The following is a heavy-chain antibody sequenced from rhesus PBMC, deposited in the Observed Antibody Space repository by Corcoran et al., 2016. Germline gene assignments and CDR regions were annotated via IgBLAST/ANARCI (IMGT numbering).Heavy chain of an antibody. V-gene: IGHV4-169*02. CDR3: ATGGPIAAAY. Sequence: QLQLQESVPGLVTPSETLSVPCAVSCGSIGGTYWTWIRQAPGKGLEWIGCIYGSGSSTNYNPSLKIRVTLSVNTSKDQLSLKLSSVTAADTAVYYGATGGPIAAAYWGQGVLVTVSS. CDR2: IYGSGSST. J-gene: IGHJ4*01. CDR1: CGSIGGTY. D-gene: IGHD6-25*01.